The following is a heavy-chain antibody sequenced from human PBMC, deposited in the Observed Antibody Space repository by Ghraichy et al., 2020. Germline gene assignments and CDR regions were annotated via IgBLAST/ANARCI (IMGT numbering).Heavy chain of an antibody. J-gene: IGHJ4*02. CDR1: GGSFSSSSYY. CDR2: ISYSGNT. V-gene: IGHV4-39*01. D-gene: IGHD2-2*02. Sequence: SETLSLTCTVSGGSFSSSSYYWGWIRQPPGKELEWIASISYSGNTYYNLTLKSRVTISTDTSRNQFSLRLSSVTATDTAVYYCARVVLYYSSSKGPIDSWGQGTLVTVSS. CDR3: ARVVLYYSSSKGPIDS.